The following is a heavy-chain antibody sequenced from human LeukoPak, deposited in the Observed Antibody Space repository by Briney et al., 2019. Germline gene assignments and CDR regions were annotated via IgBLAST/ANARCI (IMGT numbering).Heavy chain of an antibody. CDR2: IYYSGST. CDR3: ARDILYYDYVWGSYRPTDFDY. Sequence: SETLSLTCTVSGGSVSSGSYYWSWIRQPPGTGLEWIGYIYYSGSTNYNPSLKSRVTISVDTSKNQFSLKLSSVTAADTAVYYCARDILYYDYVWGSYRPTDFDYWGQGTLVTVSS. V-gene: IGHV4-61*01. J-gene: IGHJ4*02. D-gene: IGHD3-16*02. CDR1: GGSVSSGSYY.